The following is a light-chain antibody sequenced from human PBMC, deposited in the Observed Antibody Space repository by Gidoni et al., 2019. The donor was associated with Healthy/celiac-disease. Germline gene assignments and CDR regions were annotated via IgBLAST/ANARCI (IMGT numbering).Light chain of an antibody. J-gene: IGKJ2*01. CDR3: QQYYSTPRT. Sequence: IVMTQSPDSLPVSLGESATTNVTSSQSVLYSSTNKNYLAWYQQKPGQTPTLLIYWASTRESGVPDRFSGSGSGTDFTLTISSLQAEDVAVYYCQQYYSTPRTFGQGTKLEIK. CDR2: WAS. V-gene: IGKV4-1*01. CDR1: QSVLYSSTNKNY.